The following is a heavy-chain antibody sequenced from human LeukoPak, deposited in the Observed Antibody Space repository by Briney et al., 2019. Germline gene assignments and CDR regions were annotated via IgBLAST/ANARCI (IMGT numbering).Heavy chain of an antibody. CDR3: ARGPLTEVAGTTRDS. Sequence: PGGSLRLSCAVSGFAFGSEAMSWVRQSPARGLEWVASISPGGGTTYYADYVKGRFIISRDNSNNTLFVQMNSLRAEDTAVYFCARGPLTEVAGTTRDSWGRGTLVTVSS. CDR1: GFAFGSEA. V-gene: IGHV3-23*01. CDR2: ISPGGGTT. J-gene: IGHJ4*02. D-gene: IGHD6-19*01.